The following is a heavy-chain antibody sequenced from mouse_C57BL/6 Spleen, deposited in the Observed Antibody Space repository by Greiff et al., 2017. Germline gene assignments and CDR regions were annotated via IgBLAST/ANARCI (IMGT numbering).Heavy chain of an antibody. Sequence: VQLQQSGTELVKPGASVKLSCKASGYTFTSYWMHWVKQRPGQGLEWIGNINPSNGGTNYNEKFKSKATLTVDKSSSTAYMQLSSLTSEDSAVYYCASGITTVVAPYYYAMDYWGQGTSVTVSS. CDR3: ASGITTVVAPYYYAMDY. D-gene: IGHD1-1*01. V-gene: IGHV1-53*01. J-gene: IGHJ4*01. CDR1: GYTFTSYW. CDR2: INPSNGGT.